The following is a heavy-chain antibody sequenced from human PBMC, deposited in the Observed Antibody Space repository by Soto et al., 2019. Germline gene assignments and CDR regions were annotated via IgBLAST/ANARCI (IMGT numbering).Heavy chain of an antibody. J-gene: IGHJ4*02. CDR3: AKEPMSRVSSPPIVN. D-gene: IGHD6-13*01. CDR2: ISGSGGST. V-gene: IGHV3-23*01. Sequence: GKGLEWVSAISGSGGSTYYADSVKGRFTISRDNSKNTLYLQMNSLRAEDTAVYYCAKEPMSRVSSPPIVNWGQGTLVTVSS.